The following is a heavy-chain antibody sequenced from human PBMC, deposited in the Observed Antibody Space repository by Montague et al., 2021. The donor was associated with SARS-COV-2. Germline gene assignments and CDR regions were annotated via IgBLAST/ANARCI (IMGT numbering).Heavy chain of an antibody. CDR3: ARTRGYDPFFDF. D-gene: IGHD5-12*01. CDR1: GGSISSSI. V-gene: IGHV4-59*01. CDR2: IYINSST. Sequence: SETLSLTCTVSGGSISSSIWSWIRHPPGTGLELNWNIYINSSTNYNPTLTIRVPISVDTSKNQFSLQLSSVTAADTAVYYCARTRGYDPFFDFWGQGTLVTVSS. J-gene: IGHJ4*02.